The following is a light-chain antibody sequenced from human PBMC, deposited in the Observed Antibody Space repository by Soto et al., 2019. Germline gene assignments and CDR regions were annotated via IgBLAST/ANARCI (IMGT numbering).Light chain of an antibody. V-gene: IGKV1-5*03. J-gene: IGKJ1*01. CDR1: QTISSW. Sequence: PSTMSGSVGNRVTITCRASQTISSWLAWYQQKPGKAPKLLIYKASTLESGVPSRFSGSGSGTEFTLTISSLQPDDFATYYCQQYNSYWTFGQGTKVDIK. CDR3: QQYNSYWT. CDR2: KAS.